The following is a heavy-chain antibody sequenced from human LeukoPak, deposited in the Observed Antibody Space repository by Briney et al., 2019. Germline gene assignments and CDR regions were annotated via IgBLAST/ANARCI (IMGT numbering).Heavy chain of an antibody. Sequence: PSETLSLTCTVSGYSISSGYYWGWIRQPPGKGLEWIGSIYHSGSTYYNPSLKSRVTISVDTSKNQFSLKLSSVTAADTAVYYCARGLGIYCSGGSCSRGYYFDYWGQGTLVTVSS. D-gene: IGHD2-15*01. CDR3: ARGLGIYCSGGSCSRGYYFDY. CDR1: GYSISSGYY. J-gene: IGHJ4*02. CDR2: IYHSGST. V-gene: IGHV4-38-2*02.